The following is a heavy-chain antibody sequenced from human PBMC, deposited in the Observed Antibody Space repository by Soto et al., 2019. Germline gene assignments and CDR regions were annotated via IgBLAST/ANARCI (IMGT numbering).Heavy chain of an antibody. D-gene: IGHD3-22*01. V-gene: IGHV4-59*01. CDR2: IYYSGST. CDR3: AGVSAYYYDALNNAFDI. J-gene: IGHJ3*02. CDR1: GGSISSYY. Sequence: SETLSLTCTVSGGSISSYYWSWIRQPPGKGLEWIGYIYYSGSTNYNPSLKSRVTISVDTSKNQFSLKLSSVTAADTAVYYCAGVSAYYYDALNNAFDIWGQGTMVTVSS.